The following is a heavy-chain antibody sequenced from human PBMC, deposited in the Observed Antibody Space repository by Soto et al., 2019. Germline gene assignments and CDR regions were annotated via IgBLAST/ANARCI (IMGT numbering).Heavy chain of an antibody. CDR1: GFTFSSYG. V-gene: IGHV3-30*18. CDR2: ISYDGSNK. CDR3: ANDRHSVSYFRSPHFDY. J-gene: IGHJ4*02. Sequence: GGSLRLSCAASGFTFSSYGMHWVRQAPGKGLEWVAVISYDGSNKYYADSVEGRFTISRDNSKNTLYLQMNSLRAEDTAVYYCANDRHSVSYFRSPHFDYWGQGTLVTVSS. D-gene: IGHD1-26*01.